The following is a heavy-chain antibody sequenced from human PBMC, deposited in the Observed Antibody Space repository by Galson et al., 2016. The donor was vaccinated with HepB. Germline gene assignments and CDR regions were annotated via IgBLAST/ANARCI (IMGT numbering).Heavy chain of an antibody. D-gene: IGHD3-10*01. CDR1: GFSLRTTEMC. CDR3: ARGRSHGWGRFYLDY. J-gene: IGHJ4*02. Sequence: PALVKPTQTLTLTCTFSGFSLRTTEMCVTWIRQPPGRALEWLAQIDWGDDKYYSTSLKARLTISKDTSENQVVLTMTNMDPGDTATYYCARGRSHGWGRFYLDYRGQRILVTVSS. CDR2: IDWGDDK. V-gene: IGHV2-70*01.